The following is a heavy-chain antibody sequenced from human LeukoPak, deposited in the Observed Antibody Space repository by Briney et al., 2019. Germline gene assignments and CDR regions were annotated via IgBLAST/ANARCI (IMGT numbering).Heavy chain of an antibody. D-gene: IGHD2-15*01. CDR3: VRTTTCSSGTCYPNWFDS. CDR1: GYSFTNNW. V-gene: IGHV5-51*01. CDR2: VYPGDSHT. Sequence: GESLKISCQGSGYSFTNNWIGWVRHMPGEGLDWMAIVYPGDSHTKYNPSFQGQVTISADKSSSTAYLQWISLRASDTAIYYCVRTTTCSSGTCYPNWFDSWGQGTLVTVSS. J-gene: IGHJ5*01.